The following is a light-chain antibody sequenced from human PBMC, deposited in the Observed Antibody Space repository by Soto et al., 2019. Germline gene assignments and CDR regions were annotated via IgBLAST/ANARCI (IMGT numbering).Light chain of an antibody. CDR2: NNS. V-gene: IGLV1-44*01. J-gene: IGLJ2*01. Sequence: QSVLTQPPSASGTPGQMVTISCSGSSSNIGSNTVNWYQQLPGMAPKLLIYNNSQRPSGVPDRFSGSKSGTSASLAISGLQSEDEADYQCAAWDDSLRGLEFGGGTKVTVL. CDR1: SSNIGSNT. CDR3: AAWDDSLRGLE.